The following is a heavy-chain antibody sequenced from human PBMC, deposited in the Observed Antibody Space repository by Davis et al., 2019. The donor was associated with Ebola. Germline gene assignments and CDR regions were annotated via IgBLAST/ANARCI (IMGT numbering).Heavy chain of an antibody. CDR2: ISSSGSTI. Sequence: GESLKISCAASGFTFSSYSMNWVRQAPGKGLEWVSYISSSGSTIYYADSVKGRFTISRDNAKNSLYLQMNSLRAEDTAVYYCARDLASPVDYWGQGTLVTVSS. J-gene: IGHJ4*02. CDR3: ARDLASPVDY. V-gene: IGHV3-48*04. CDR1: GFTFSSYS.